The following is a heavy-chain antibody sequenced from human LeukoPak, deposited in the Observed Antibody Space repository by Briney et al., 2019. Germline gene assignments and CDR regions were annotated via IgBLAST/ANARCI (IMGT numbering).Heavy chain of an antibody. CDR3: ARLPRKWAFIG. J-gene: IGHJ4*02. Sequence: SETLSLTCTVSGGSISSSSYYWGWIRQPPGKGLEWIGSIYYSGSTYYNPSLKSRVTISVDTSKNQFSLKLSSVTAADTAVYYCARLPRKWAFIGWGQGTLVTVSS. CDR2: IYYSGST. V-gene: IGHV4-39*01. CDR1: GGSISSSSYY. D-gene: IGHD1-14*01.